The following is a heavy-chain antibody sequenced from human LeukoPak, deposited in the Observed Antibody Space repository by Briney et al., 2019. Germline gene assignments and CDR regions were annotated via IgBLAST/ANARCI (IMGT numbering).Heavy chain of an antibody. D-gene: IGHD3-10*01. CDR2: IWYDGSNK. J-gene: IGHJ6*04. CDR1: GCTFSSYG. Sequence: GGLLRLSSAASGCTFSSYGMHWVRLAPGKGLEWVAVIWYDGSNKYYADSVKGRFTISRDNSRNTLYLQMNSLRAEDTAVYYCARDGGSGSYYTHYYGMDVWGKGTTVTVSS. V-gene: IGHV3-33*01. CDR3: ARDGGSGSYYTHYYGMDV.